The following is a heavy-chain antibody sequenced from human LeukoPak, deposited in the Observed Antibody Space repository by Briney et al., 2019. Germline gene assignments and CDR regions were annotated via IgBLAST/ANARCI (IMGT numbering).Heavy chain of an antibody. CDR1: GFTFTDYW. CDR3: ARVGTWELQRVFDY. CDR2: IHKAGTES. V-gene: IGHV3-7*01. Sequence: GGSLRLSCAASGFTFTDYWMTWVRQVPGKGLEWVANIHKAGTESYYVDSVKGRFAISRDNAKNSLYLQLSSLRVDDTAVCYCARVGTWELQRVFDYWGQGTLVTVSS. J-gene: IGHJ4*02. D-gene: IGHD1-26*01.